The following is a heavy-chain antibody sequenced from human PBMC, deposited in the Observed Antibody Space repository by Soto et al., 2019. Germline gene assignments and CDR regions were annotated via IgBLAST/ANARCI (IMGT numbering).Heavy chain of an antibody. CDR2: IYYSRST. CDR3: ASYGFRHLDYYFGMDA. Sequence: QVQLQESGPGLVKPSQTLSLTCTVSGASFSSGDFYWSWIRQPPGKGLEWIGYIYYSRSTHYNPSLKSRATISVDTSKNQSPLKISSVTAAATAVYYCASYGFRHLDYYFGMDAWGQGTTVTVSS. D-gene: IGHD3-10*01. J-gene: IGHJ6*02. V-gene: IGHV4-30-4*01. CDR1: GASFSSGDFY.